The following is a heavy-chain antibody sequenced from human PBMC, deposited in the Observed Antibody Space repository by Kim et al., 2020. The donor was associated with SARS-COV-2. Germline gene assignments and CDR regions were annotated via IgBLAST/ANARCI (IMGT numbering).Heavy chain of an antibody. V-gene: IGHV4-59*01. CDR1: GGSITNYY. CDR3: ARGHSSNWYFDS. D-gene: IGHD6-13*01. J-gene: IGHJ4*02. Sequence: SETLSLTCTVSGGSITNYYCSWIRQSPGKGLEWIGYIYYSGSTNYNPSLKSRVTISVDTSKNQFSLKLSSVTAADTAVYYCARGHSSNWYFDSLGQGTLV. CDR2: IYYSGST.